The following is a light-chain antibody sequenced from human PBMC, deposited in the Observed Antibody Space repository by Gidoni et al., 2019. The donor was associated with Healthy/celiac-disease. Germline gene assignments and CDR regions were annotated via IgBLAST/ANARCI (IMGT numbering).Light chain of an antibody. CDR2: DAS. Sequence: DIQMTQSPSSLSASVGDRVTITCQASQDISNYLTWYQQKPVKAPKLLIYDASNLETGVPSRFSGSGYGTDVTFTSSSLQPEDIATYYCQKDDKLPRLTFGGGTKVEIK. CDR3: QKDDKLPRLT. J-gene: IGKJ4*01. V-gene: IGKV1-33*01. CDR1: QDISNY.